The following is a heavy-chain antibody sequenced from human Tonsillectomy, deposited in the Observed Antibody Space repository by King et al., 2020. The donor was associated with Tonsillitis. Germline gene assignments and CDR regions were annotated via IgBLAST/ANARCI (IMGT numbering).Heavy chain of an antibody. CDR3: ARDTSGTHFDY. J-gene: IGHJ4*02. D-gene: IGHD1-1*01. CDR1: GFTFSSYG. V-gene: IGHV3-33*01. CDR2: IWYDGSNK. Sequence: VHLVESGGGVVQPGRSLRLSCAASGFTFSSYGMHWVRQAPGKGLEWVAGIWYDGSNKYYADSVKCRFTISRDNSKKTVYLQMNSLRAEDTAVYYCARDTSGTHFDYWGQGTLVTVSS.